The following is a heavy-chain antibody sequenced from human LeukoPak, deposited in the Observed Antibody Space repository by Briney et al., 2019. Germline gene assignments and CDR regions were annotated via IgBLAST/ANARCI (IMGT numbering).Heavy chain of an antibody. Sequence: GGSLRLSCAASGFTFDDYAMHWVRQAPGKGLEWVSLISGDGGSTYYADSVKGRFTISRDNSKNSLYLQMNSLRTEDTALYCCAKEGYSYGYYYYYYMDVWGKGTTVTVSS. CDR3: AKEGYSYGYYYYYYMDV. CDR1: GFTFDDYA. CDR2: ISGDGGST. D-gene: IGHD5-18*01. V-gene: IGHV3-43*02. J-gene: IGHJ6*03.